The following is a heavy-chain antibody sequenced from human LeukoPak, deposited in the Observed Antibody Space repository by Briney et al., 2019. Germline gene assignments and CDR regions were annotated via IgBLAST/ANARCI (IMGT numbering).Heavy chain of an antibody. Sequence: ASVKVSCKASGYTFSDYYMHWVRQAPGQGLEWMGWINPDSGGTKYAQKFQGRVNMTEDTSTDTAYMELSSLRSEDTAVYYCATIDGHYDSSGYWGQGTLVIVSS. CDR3: ATIDGHYDSSGY. CDR2: INPDSGGT. V-gene: IGHV1-2*02. D-gene: IGHD3-22*01. CDR1: GYTFSDYY. J-gene: IGHJ4*02.